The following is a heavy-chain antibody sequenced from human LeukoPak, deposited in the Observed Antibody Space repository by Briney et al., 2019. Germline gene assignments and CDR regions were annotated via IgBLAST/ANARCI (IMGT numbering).Heavy chain of an antibody. Sequence: SETLSLTCAVSGGSISSGGYSWSWIRQPPGKGLEWIGYIYYSGSTYYNPSLKSRVTISVDTSKNQFSLKLSSVTAADTAVYYCARAAPYGDYGFDYWGQGTLVTVSS. V-gene: IGHV4-30-4*07. CDR2: IYYSGST. CDR3: ARAAPYGDYGFDY. J-gene: IGHJ4*02. D-gene: IGHD4-17*01. CDR1: GGSISSGGYS.